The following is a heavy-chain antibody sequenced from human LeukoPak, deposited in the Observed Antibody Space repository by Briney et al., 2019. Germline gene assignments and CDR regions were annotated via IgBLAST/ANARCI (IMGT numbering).Heavy chain of an antibody. Sequence: PGGSLRLSCAASGFTVSSNYMSWVRQAPGKGLEWVSVIYSGGSTYYADSVKGRFTISRDNSKNTLYPQMNSLRAEDTAVYYCARADYDSSGYDYWGQGTLVTVSS. CDR3: ARADYDSSGYDY. J-gene: IGHJ4*02. V-gene: IGHV3-53*01. CDR2: IYSGGST. CDR1: GFTVSSNY. D-gene: IGHD3-22*01.